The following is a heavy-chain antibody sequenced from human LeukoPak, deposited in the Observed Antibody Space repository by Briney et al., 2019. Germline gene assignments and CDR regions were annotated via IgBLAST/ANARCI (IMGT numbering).Heavy chain of an antibody. V-gene: IGHV3-48*02. CDR2: ITSRSSTI. D-gene: IGHD3-10*01. CDR1: GXXFSSYD. CDR3: ARGTYGFDY. Sequence: GGSXRLSCAVXGXXFSSYDMNWVRQAPGKGLEWVSYITSRSSTIYYADSVKGRFTISRDNAKNSLYLQMNSLRDEDTAVYYCARGTYGFDYWGQGTLVTVSS. J-gene: IGHJ4*02.